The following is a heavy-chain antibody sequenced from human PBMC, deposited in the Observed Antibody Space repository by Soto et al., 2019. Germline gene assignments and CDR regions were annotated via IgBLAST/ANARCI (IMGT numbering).Heavy chain of an antibody. J-gene: IGHJ4*02. D-gene: IGHD5-12*01. CDR1: GIVFSDY. V-gene: IGHV3-48*02. CDR3: SWWISPY. CDR2: ISSSSSTI. Sequence: PGGSLRLSCAASGIVFSDYMSWVRQAPGKGLEWVSYISSSSSTIYYADSVKGRFTISRDNAKNSLYLQMNSLRDEDTAVYYCSWWISPYWGQGTLVTVSS.